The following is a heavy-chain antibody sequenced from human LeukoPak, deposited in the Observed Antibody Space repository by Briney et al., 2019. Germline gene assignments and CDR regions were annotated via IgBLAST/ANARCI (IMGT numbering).Heavy chain of an antibody. D-gene: IGHD6-13*01. V-gene: IGHV4-34*01. CDR2: INHSGST. Sequence: SETLSLTCTVSGGSISSYYWSWIRQPPGKGLEWIGEINHSGSTNYNPSLKSRVTISVDTSKNQFSLKLSSVTAADTAVYYCASVIASVDYWGQGTLVTVSS. J-gene: IGHJ4*02. CDR1: GGSISSYY. CDR3: ASVIASVDY.